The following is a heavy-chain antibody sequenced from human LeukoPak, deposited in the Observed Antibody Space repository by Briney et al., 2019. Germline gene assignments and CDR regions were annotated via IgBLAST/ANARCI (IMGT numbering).Heavy chain of an antibody. CDR1: GFTFSSYA. CDR2: ISGSGGNT. V-gene: IGHV3-23*01. J-gene: IGHJ6*02. Sequence: PGGSLRLSCAASGFTFSSYAMGWVRQAPGKGLEWVSGISGSGGNTYYADSVKGRFTISRDNSKNSLYLQMNSLRTEDTALYYCAKDGPKSDYYGMDVWGQGTTVTVSS. CDR3: AKDGPKSDYYGMDV.